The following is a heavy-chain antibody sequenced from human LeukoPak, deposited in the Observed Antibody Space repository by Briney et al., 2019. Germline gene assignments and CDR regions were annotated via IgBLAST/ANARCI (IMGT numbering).Heavy chain of an antibody. CDR2: ISAYNGNT. CDR3: ARAHAGESGWFDP. J-gene: IGHJ5*02. D-gene: IGHD1-14*01. Sequence: ASVKVSCKASGYTFTSYGISRVRQTPGQGLEWMGWISAYNGNTNYAQKRQGTVTMTTDTSPRTAYTEMRRLRSNETAAYYIARAHAGESGWFDPWGQGTLVTVPS. CDR1: GYTFTSYG. V-gene: IGHV1-18*01.